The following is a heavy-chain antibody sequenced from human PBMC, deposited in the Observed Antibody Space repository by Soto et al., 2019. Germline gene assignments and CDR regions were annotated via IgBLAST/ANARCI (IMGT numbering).Heavy chain of an antibody. V-gene: IGHV3-21*01. J-gene: IGHJ6*02. CDR1: GFTLTTYT. D-gene: IGHD3-10*01. Sequence: GGSLRLACEASGFTLTTYTMNWVRQASGKGLEWVSSITSSSGHIYYADSVKGRFTISRDNARNSLYLQMNSLRAEDTAVYYCVRERGLSSFYGMDVWGQGTTVTVS. CDR3: VRERGLSSFYGMDV. CDR2: ITSSSGHI.